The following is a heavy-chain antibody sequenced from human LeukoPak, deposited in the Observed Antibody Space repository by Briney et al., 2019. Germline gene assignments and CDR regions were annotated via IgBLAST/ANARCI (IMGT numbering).Heavy chain of an antibody. CDR2: IYYSGST. CDR1: GDSISSYY. Sequence: PAETLSLTCIVSGDSISSYYGSWIRQPPGKGLEWVGYIYYSGSTNHNPSLKRRVTISVDTSKNQVSLKLSSVTAADTAVYYCARGLSGSSSPLYPFDSWGQGALVTVSS. V-gene: IGHV4-59*01. CDR3: ARGLSGSSSPLYPFDS. J-gene: IGHJ4*02. D-gene: IGHD6-6*01.